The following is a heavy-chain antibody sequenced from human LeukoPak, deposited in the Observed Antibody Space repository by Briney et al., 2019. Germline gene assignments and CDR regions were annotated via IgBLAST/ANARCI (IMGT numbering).Heavy chain of an antibody. D-gene: IGHD3-10*01. CDR1: AGMFNTYA. Sequence: SVKVSCKASAGMFNTYAISWVRQAPGHGLEWMGRITPLSATPSQSQLIQGRVTITADISTNTVYLDLSSLRSEDTALYFCAGDPPGTPVGFDVWGQGTMVTVSS. J-gene: IGHJ3*01. CDR2: ITPLSATP. V-gene: IGHV1-69*06. CDR3: AGDPPGTPVGFDV.